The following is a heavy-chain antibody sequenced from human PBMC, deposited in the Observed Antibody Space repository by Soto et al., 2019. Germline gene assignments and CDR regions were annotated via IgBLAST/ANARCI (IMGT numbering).Heavy chain of an antibody. D-gene: IGHD3-9*01. CDR2: IYYSGST. J-gene: IGHJ6*02. Sequence: PSETLSLTCTVSGDSISSGANYWSWIRQPPGKGLEWIGYIYYSGSTYYNPTLKSRVTISVDRSKNLFSLKLSSVTAADTAVYYCACVDILTVYGCMDVWGQGTTVTVSS. CDR3: ACVDILTVYGCMDV. CDR1: GDSISSGANY. V-gene: IGHV4-30-4*01.